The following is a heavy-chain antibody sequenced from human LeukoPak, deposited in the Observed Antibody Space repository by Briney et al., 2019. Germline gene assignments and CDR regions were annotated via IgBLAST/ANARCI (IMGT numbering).Heavy chain of an antibody. CDR2: IRYDGSNK. CDR1: GFTFSSYG. CDR3: ASSYGYGGDHDYGDSYDAFDI. V-gene: IGHV3-30*02. D-gene: IGHD4-17*01. Sequence: PGGSLRLSCAASGFTFSSYGMHWVRQAPGKGLEWVAFIRYDGSNKYYADSVKGRFTISRDNSKNTLYLQMNSLRAEDTAVYYCASSYGYGGDHDYGDSYDAFDIWGQGTMVTVSS. J-gene: IGHJ3*02.